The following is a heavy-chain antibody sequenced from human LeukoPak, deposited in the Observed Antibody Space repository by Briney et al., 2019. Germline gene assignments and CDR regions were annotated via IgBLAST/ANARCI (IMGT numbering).Heavy chain of an antibody. CDR1: GFTFSAYA. Sequence: GGSLRLSCEASGFTFSAYAMTWVRQAPGKGLEWVSSIGSDNKPHYSESVKGRFAISRDNSKSMLFLQLNSLRAEDTSVYYCAKQAYDSPRTDFDYWGQGTLVTVSS. J-gene: IGHJ4*02. CDR3: AKQAYDSPRTDFDY. CDR2: IGSDNKP. D-gene: IGHD3-22*01. V-gene: IGHV3-23*05.